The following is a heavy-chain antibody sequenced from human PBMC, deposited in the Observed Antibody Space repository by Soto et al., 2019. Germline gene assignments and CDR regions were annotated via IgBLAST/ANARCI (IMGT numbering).Heavy chain of an antibody. Sequence: PSETLSLTCTVSGGSISSYYWSWIRQPPGKGLEWIGYIYYSGGTHYNPSLKSRVTISVDTSKNQFSLKLSSVTAADTAVYYCARDSRDYYGSGSTHYFDYWGQGTLVTVSS. CDR1: GGSISSYY. V-gene: IGHV4-59*01. J-gene: IGHJ4*02. D-gene: IGHD3-10*01. CDR3: ARDSRDYYGSGSTHYFDY. CDR2: IYYSGGT.